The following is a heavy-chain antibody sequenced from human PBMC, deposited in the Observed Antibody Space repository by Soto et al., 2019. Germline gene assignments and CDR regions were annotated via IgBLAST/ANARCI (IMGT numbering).Heavy chain of an antibody. CDR1: GYSFTSYW. J-gene: IGHJ4*02. D-gene: IGHD3-22*01. Sequence: GESLKISCKGSGYSFTSYWIGWVRQMPGKGLEWMGIIYPGDSGTRYSPSFQGQVTISADKSISTAYLQWSSLKASDTAMYYCARLYDSSGYYLYYFDYWGQGTLVTVSS. CDR2: IYPGDSGT. CDR3: ARLYDSSGYYLYYFDY. V-gene: IGHV5-51*01.